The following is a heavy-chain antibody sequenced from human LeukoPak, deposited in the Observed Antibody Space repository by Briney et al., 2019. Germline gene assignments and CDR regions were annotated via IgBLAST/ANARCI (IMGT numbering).Heavy chain of an antibody. CDR2: INHSGST. V-gene: IGHV4-34*01. J-gene: IGHJ4*02. CDR1: GGSFSGYY. Sequence: SETLTLTCAVYGGSFSGYYWSWIRQPPGKGLKWIGEINHSGSTNYNPSLKSRVTISVDTSKNQFSLKLSSVTAADTAVYYCARDVGYCSSTSCYAGILDYWGQGTLVTVSS. CDR3: ARDVGYCSSTSCYAGILDY. D-gene: IGHD2-2*01.